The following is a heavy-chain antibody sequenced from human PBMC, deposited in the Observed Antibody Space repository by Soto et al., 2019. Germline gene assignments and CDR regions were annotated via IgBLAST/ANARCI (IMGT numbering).Heavy chain of an antibody. D-gene: IGHD2-2*01. V-gene: IGHV4-59*08. Sequence: SETLSLTCPVSGGSISSYYWSWIRQPPGKGLEGIGDIYYSGSTNYNPSLKSRVTVSVDTSKNQFSLKVTSVTAADTAVYYCARLHAYCISSSCHGHYAMDVWGQGTTVTVSS. J-gene: IGHJ6*02. CDR1: GGSISSYY. CDR2: IYYSGST. CDR3: ARLHAYCISSSCHGHYAMDV.